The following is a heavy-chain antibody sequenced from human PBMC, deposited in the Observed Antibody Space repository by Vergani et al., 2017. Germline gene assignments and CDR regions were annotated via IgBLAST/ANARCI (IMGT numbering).Heavy chain of an antibody. CDR1: GGSININSYY. V-gene: IGHV4-39*01. CDR3: ARLPRGSGPDY. Sequence: QLQLQESGPGLVKPSETLSLTCTVSGGSININSYYWCWIRQPPGKGLEWIASIYYSGSTYYNPSLKSRVTISVDTSKNQFSLRLTSVTAADTAVYYCARLPRGSGPDYWGQGTLVTVSS. D-gene: IGHD6-19*01. CDR2: IYYSGST. J-gene: IGHJ4*02.